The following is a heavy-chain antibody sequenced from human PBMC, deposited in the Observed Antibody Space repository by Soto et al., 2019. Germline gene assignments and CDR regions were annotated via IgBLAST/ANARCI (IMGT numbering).Heavy chain of an antibody. V-gene: IGHV1-2*06. CDR2: IHPNSGGT. CDR1: GYTFTGYY. J-gene: IGHJ4*02. CDR3: ARLKDDFYFHH. Sequence: QVQLVQSGAEVKKPGASVKVSCKASGYTFTGYYLHWVRQAPGQALEWMGRIHPNSGGTNYAQRFKGRVTMTRDTSITTVYMELSRLTSDDTAVYFCARLKDDFYFHHWGQGSLVTVSS. D-gene: IGHD1-1*01.